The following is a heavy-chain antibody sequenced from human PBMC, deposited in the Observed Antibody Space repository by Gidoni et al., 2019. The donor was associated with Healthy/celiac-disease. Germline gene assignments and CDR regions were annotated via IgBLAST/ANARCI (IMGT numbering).Heavy chain of an antibody. CDR1: GFPFSSYA. CDR2: ISGSGGIT. CDR3: AKEPYSGSYLNWFDP. V-gene: IGHV3-23*01. Sequence: EVQLLESGGGLVQPGGSLRLSCAASGFPFSSYAMSWVRQAPGKGLEWVSAISGSGGITYYADSVKGRFTISRDNSKNTLYLQMNSLRAEDTAVYYCAKEPYSGSYLNWFDPWGQGTLVTVSS. D-gene: IGHD1-26*01. J-gene: IGHJ5*02.